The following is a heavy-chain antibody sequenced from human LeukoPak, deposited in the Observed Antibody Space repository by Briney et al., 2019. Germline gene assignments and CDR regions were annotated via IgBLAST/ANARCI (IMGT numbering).Heavy chain of an antibody. CDR1: GFTVSSNY. CDR2: IYSGGGT. CDR3: ATIVPDVVATLTFDY. J-gene: IGHJ4*02. D-gene: IGHD2-21*01. Sequence: QSGGSLRLSCAASGFTVSSNYMSWVRQAPGKGLEWVSVIYSGGGTYYADSVKGRFTISRDNSKNTLYLQMNSLRAEDTAVYYCATIVPDVVATLTFDYWGQGALVTVSS. V-gene: IGHV3-66*01.